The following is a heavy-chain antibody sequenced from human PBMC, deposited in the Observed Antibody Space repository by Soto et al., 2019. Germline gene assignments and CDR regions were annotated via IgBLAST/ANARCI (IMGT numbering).Heavy chain of an antibody. CDR1: GFTVSSYA. V-gene: IGHV3-23*01. CDR2: ISGSCGST. J-gene: IGHJ3*02. D-gene: IGHD6-6*01. Sequence: GGALTLFSAASGFTVSSYAMSWVRQARGKGVECVSAISGSCGSTYSTDSVKGRFTISRDKSKNTLYLQMNSLRAEDTSVYYCAKVVSSSSSRAFDIWCQGTIVTVSS. CDR3: AKVVSSSSSRAFDI.